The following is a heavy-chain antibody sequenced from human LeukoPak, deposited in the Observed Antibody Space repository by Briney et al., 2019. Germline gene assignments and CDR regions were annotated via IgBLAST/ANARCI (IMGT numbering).Heavy chain of an antibody. D-gene: IGHD1-1*01. CDR3: AKESVRERFAAD. Sequence: GGSLRLSCAASGFTVSSNYMSWVRQAPGKGLEWVSVIYSGGSTYYADSVKGRFTISRDNSKNTLYLQMNSLRAEDTAVYYCAKESVRERFAADWGQGTLVTVSS. J-gene: IGHJ4*02. V-gene: IGHV3-53*01. CDR1: GFTVSSNY. CDR2: IYSGGST.